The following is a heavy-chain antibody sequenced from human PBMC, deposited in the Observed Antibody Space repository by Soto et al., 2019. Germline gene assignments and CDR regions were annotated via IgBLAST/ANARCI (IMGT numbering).Heavy chain of an antibody. CDR3: AKGPTIFGVVITFEYYYGMDV. D-gene: IGHD3-3*01. CDR1: GFILSSSA. CDR2: ISGSGTST. V-gene: IGHV3-23*01. J-gene: IGHJ6*02. Sequence: GGSLRLSCAASGFILSSSAMSWVRQAPGKGLEWVSAISGSGTSTYYADSVKGRFTISGDNSKNTVYLQMNSLRAEDTAVYYCAKGPTIFGVVITFEYYYGMDVWGQGTTVTVSS.